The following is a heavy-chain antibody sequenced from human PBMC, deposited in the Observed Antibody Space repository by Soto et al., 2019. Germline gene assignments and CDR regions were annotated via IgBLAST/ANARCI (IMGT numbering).Heavy chain of an antibody. CDR3: ARHDQTVAGYLLDYYGMDV. CDR1: GGSISSSSYY. D-gene: IGHD6-19*01. Sequence: PSETLSLTCTVSGGSISSSSYYWGWFPQPPGKGLEWIGSIYYSGSTYYNPSLKSRVTISVDTSKNQFSLKLSSVTAADTAVYYCARHDQTVAGYLLDYYGMDVWGQGTTVTVSS. J-gene: IGHJ6*02. CDR2: IYYSGST. V-gene: IGHV4-39*01.